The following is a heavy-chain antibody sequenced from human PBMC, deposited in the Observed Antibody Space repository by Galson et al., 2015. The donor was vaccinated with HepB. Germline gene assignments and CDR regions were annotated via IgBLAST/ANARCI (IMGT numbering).Heavy chain of an antibody. J-gene: IGHJ4*02. D-gene: IGHD6-13*01. Sequence: SLRLSCAASGFTFSSYAMSWVRQAPGKGLEWVSAISGSGGSTYYADSVKGRFTISRDNSKNTLYLQMNSLRAEDTAVYYCASLEIAAAGPLGAPPNYWGQGTLVTVSS. CDR1: GFTFSSYA. V-gene: IGHV3-23*01. CDR2: ISGSGGST. CDR3: ASLEIAAAGPLGAPPNY.